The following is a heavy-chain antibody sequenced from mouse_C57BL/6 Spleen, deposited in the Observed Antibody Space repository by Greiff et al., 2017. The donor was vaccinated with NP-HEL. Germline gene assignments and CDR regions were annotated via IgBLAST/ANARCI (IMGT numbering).Heavy chain of an antibody. V-gene: IGHV1-52*01. J-gene: IGHJ4*01. D-gene: IGHD1-1*01. CDR2: IDPSDSET. CDR3: ARDYYGSSHYAMDY. CDR1: GYTFTSYW. Sequence: QVQLKQPGAELVRPGSSVKLSCKASGYTFTSYWMHWVKQRPIQGLEWIGNIDPSDSETHYNQKFKDKATLTVDKSSSTAYMQLSSLTSEDSAVYYCARDYYGSSHYAMDYWGQGTSVTVSS.